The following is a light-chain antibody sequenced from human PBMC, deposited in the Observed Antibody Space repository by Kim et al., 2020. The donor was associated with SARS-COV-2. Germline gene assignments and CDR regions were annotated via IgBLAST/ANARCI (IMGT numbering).Light chain of an antibody. CDR1: KLGDKY. V-gene: IGLV3-1*01. CDR3: QAWDGSTVV. Sequence: SLSPGQTASITCSGDKLGDKYACWYQQKPGQSPVLVIYQDSKRPSGIPERFSGSTSGNTATLTISGTQALDEADYYCQAWDGSTVVFGGGTQLTVL. CDR2: QDS. J-gene: IGLJ2*01.